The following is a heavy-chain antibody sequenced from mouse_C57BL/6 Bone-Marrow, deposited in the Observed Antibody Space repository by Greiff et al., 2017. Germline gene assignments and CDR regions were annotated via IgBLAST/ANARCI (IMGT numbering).Heavy chain of an antibody. V-gene: IGHV1-61*01. J-gene: IGHJ4*01. D-gene: IGHD1-1*01. CDR2: IYPSDSET. CDR3: ARWGLLPFYYAMGY. CDR1: GYTFTSYW. Sequence: VQLQQPGAELVRPGSSVKLSCKASGYTFTSYWMAWVKQRPGQGLEWIGNIYPSDSETHYTQQFKDKSTLTVDKSSSTAYMQLSSLTSEDSAVYYCARWGLLPFYYAMGYWGQGTSVTVSS.